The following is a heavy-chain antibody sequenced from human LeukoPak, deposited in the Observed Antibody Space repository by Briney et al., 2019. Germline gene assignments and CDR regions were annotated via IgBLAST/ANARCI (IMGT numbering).Heavy chain of an antibody. Sequence: GGSLRLSCAASGFTFSDYNINWVRQAPGKGLEWLSYISSGGSTIYYADSVKGRFAISRDNAKNSLYLQMSSLRDEDTAVYYCAREPPGNYDGTGYYYAHFDYWGQGTLVTVSS. V-gene: IGHV3-48*02. J-gene: IGHJ4*02. D-gene: IGHD3-22*01. CDR1: GFTFSDYN. CDR2: ISSGGSTI. CDR3: AREPPGNYDGTGYYYAHFDY.